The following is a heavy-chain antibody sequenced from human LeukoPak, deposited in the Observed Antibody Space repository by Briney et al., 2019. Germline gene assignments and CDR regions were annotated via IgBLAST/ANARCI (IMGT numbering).Heavy chain of an antibody. J-gene: IGHJ3*02. CDR1: GYSFTSYW. V-gene: IGHV5-51*01. CDR3: ARALAYYYDSSGYPRPHDAFDI. D-gene: IGHD3-22*01. CDR2: IYPGDSDT. Sequence: GESLKISCKGSGYSFTSYWIGWARQMPGKGLEWMGIIYPGDSDTRYSPSFQGQVTISADKSISTAYLQWSSLKASDTAMYYCARALAYYYDSSGYPRPHDAFDIWGQGTMVTVSS.